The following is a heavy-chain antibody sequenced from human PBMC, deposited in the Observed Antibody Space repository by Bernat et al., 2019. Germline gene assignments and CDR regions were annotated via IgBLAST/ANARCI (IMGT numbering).Heavy chain of an antibody. J-gene: IGHJ6*02. Sequence: QVQLVQSGAEVKKPGASVEVSCKASGYTFTGYYMHWVRQAPGQGLEWMGWINPNSGGTNYAQKFQGRVTMTRDTSISTAYMELSRLRSDDTAVYYCARDPELRYSIPYYYYYYGMDVWGQGTTVTVSS. CDR1: GYTFTGYY. CDR3: ARDPELRYSIPYYYYYYGMDV. V-gene: IGHV1-2*02. D-gene: IGHD3-9*01. CDR2: INPNSGGT.